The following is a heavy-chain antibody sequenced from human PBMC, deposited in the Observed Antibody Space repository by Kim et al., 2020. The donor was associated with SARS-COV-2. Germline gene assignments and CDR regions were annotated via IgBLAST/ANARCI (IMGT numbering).Heavy chain of an antibody. D-gene: IGHD3-10*01. CDR3: ARDRGSGYGMDV. J-gene: IGHJ6*02. CDR1: GGSFSGYC. V-gene: IGHV4-34*01. CDR2: INHSGST. Sequence: SETLSLTCAVYGGSFSGYCWCWIRQPPGKGLEWVGEINHSGSTNYNPSLKSRVTISVDTSKNQFSLKLSSVTAAATAVYYCARDRGSGYGMDVWGQGTTVTVSS.